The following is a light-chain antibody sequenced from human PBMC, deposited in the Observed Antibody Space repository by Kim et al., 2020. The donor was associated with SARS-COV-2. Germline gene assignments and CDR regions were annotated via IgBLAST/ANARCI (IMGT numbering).Light chain of an antibody. CDR2: AAS. CDR1: QDIANS. CDR3: QKYNSAPWT. V-gene: IGKV1-27*01. J-gene: IGKJ1*01. Sequence: ASVGDRVTITCRARQDIANSLAWYQQKPGKVPKLLIYAASTLQSGVPSRFSGSGSGTQFTLTIGSLQTEDVATYYCQKYNSAPWTFGPGTKVDIK.